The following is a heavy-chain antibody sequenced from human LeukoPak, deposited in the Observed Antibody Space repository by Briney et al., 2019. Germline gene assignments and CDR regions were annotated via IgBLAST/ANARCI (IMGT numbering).Heavy chain of an antibody. Sequence: GGSLRLSCAASGFTFSSYSMSWVRQAPGKGLEWVSAISGSGGSTYYADSVKGRFTISRDNSKNTLYLQMNSLRAEDTAVYYCAKIRWELVDAFDIWGQGTMVTVSS. D-gene: IGHD1-26*01. CDR3: AKIRWELVDAFDI. CDR2: ISGSGGST. J-gene: IGHJ3*02. V-gene: IGHV3-23*01. CDR1: GFTFSSYS.